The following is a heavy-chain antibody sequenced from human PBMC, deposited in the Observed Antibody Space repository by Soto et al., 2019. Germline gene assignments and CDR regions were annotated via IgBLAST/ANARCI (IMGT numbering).Heavy chain of an antibody. D-gene: IGHD6-13*01. V-gene: IGHV4-34*01. J-gene: IGHJ4*02. CDR2: INHSGGT. CDR1: GGSFNGYY. CDR3: ARGRGYSSSSY. Sequence: QVQLQQWGAGLLKPSETLSLTCAVYGGSFNGYYWSWIRQPPGKGLEWIGEINHSGGTNYNPSLKSRVTMSVDTSKNQFSLKLSSVTAADTAVYYCARGRGYSSSSYWGQGTLVTVSS.